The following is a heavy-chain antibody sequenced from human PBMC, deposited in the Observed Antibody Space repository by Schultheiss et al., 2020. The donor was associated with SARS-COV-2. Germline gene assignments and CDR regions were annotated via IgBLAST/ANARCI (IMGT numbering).Heavy chain of an antibody. J-gene: IGHJ6*02. D-gene: IGHD1-26*01. CDR2: IGTAGDT. V-gene: IGHV3-13*01. CDR1: GFTFSSYD. Sequence: GESLKISCAASGFTFSSYDMHWVRQATGKGLEWVSAIGTAGDTYYPGSVKGRFTISRENAKNSLYLQMNSLRAGDTAVYYCARGNNSWSYKERGYYYYYGMDVWGQGTTVTVSS. CDR3: ARGNNSWSYKERGYYYYYGMDV.